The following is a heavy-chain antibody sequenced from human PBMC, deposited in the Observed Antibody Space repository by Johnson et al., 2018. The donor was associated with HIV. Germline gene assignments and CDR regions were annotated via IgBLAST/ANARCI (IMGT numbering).Heavy chain of an antibody. CDR3: TRDPFPRFYAFDL. CDR1: GFNVSSNY. V-gene: IGHV3-66*01. Sequence: VQLVESGGALVQPGGSLRLSCAASGFNVSSNYMSWVRQAPGKGLEWVSLIYSGGTTYYTDPVKGRFTISRDNSKNTLYLQMNSLRAEDTAAYYCTRDPFPRFYAFDLWGQGTMVTVSS. J-gene: IGHJ3*01. CDR2: IYSGGTT.